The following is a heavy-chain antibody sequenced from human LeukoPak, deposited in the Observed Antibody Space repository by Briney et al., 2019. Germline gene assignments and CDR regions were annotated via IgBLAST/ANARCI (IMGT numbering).Heavy chain of an antibody. CDR3: ARDPYCSSTSCYPT. CDR2: IKQDGSEK. D-gene: IGHD2-2*01. J-gene: IGHJ4*02. CDR1: GFTFSYC. Sequence: GGSLRLSCAASGFTFSYCMRWVRQAPGKGLEWVVNIKQDGSEKYYVDSVKGRFTISRDNAKNSLYLQMNSLRAEDTAVYYCARDPYCSSTSCYPTWGQGTLVTVSS. V-gene: IGHV3-7*01.